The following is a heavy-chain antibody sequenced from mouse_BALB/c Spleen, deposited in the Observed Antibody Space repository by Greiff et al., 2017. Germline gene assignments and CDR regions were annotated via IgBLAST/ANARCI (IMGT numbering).Heavy chain of an antibody. D-gene: IGHD2-14*01. J-gene: IGHJ4*01. CDR3: ARAYYRYDGAMDY. V-gene: IGHV5-15*02. CDR1: GFTFSDYG. CDR2: ISNLAYSI. Sequence: EVQLVESGGGLVQPGGSRKLSCSASGFTFSDYGMAWVRQAPGKGPEWVAFISNLAYSIYYADTVTGRFTISRENAKNTLYLEMSSLRSEDTAMYYCARAYYRYDGAMDYWGQGTSVTVSS.